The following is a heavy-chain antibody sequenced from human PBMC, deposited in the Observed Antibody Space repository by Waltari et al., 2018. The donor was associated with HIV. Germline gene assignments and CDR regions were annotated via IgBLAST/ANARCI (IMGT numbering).Heavy chain of an antibody. CDR2: MFHSGST. CDR3: ARAQENSGGLAFQL. J-gene: IGHJ1*01. D-gene: IGHD2-15*01. CDR1: GYAIRSGFY. V-gene: IGHV4-38-2*02. Sequence: QVQLQESGPGLVRPSETLSLNCTVSGYAIRSGFYWAWLRRPRGKGLEWIGSMFHSGSTYYNPSLKSRVTMSIDVTKNRISLNLKSVNATDTALYYCARAQENSGGLAFQLWGLGTLVTVSS.